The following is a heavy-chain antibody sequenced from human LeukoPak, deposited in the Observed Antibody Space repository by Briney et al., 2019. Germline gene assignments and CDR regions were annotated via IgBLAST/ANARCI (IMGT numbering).Heavy chain of an antibody. J-gene: IGHJ4*02. CDR1: GGTFSSYA. D-gene: IGHD4-17*01. CDR2: IIPIFGTA. Sequence: ASVKVSCTASGGTFSSYAISWVRQAPGQGLEWMGGIIPIFGTANYAQKFQGRVTITADESTSTAYMELSSLRSEDTAVYYCARAGYLRGDYSFDYWGQGTLVTVSS. CDR3: ARAGYLRGDYSFDY. V-gene: IGHV1-69*13.